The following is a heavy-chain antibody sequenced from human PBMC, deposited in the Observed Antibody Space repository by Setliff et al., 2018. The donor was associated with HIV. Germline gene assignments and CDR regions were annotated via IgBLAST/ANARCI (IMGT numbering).Heavy chain of an antibody. CDR3: ARLLRGGGDYFGY. Sequence: GGSLRLSCAASGFTFSSYEMTWVRQAPGKGLEWVSYISRSGNTIYYADSVKGRFTISRDNAKNSLFLQMNSLRAEDTAIYYCARLLRGGGDYFGYWGQGTLVTVSS. V-gene: IGHV3-48*03. CDR2: ISRSGNTI. J-gene: IGHJ4*02. CDR1: GFTFSSYE. D-gene: IGHD3-10*01.